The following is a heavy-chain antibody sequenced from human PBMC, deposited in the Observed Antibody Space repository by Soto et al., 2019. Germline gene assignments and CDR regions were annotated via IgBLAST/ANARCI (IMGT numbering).Heavy chain of an antibody. CDR1: GFTFSSYS. J-gene: IGHJ4*02. CDR2: ISSSSSYI. CDR3: ARDPPFYDSSGYPRVY. D-gene: IGHD3-22*01. Sequence: GSLRLSCAASGFTFSSYSMNWVRQAPGKGLEWVSSISSSSSYIYYADSVKGRFTISRDNAKNSLYLQMNSLRAEDTAVYYCARDPPFYDSSGYPRVYWGQGTLVTVSS. V-gene: IGHV3-21*01.